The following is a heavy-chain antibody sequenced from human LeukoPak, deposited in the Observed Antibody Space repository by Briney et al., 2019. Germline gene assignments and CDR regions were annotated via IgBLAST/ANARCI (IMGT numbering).Heavy chain of an antibody. CDR3: ARDRYSYGSLDI. Sequence: GGSLRLSCAASGFTFSSYEMNWVRQAPGKGLEWVSYISSSGSTIYYADSVKGRFTISRDDAKNSLYLQMNSLRAEDTAVYYCARDRYSYGSLDIWGQGTMVTVSS. CDR2: ISSSGSTI. V-gene: IGHV3-48*03. D-gene: IGHD5-18*01. J-gene: IGHJ3*02. CDR1: GFTFSSYE.